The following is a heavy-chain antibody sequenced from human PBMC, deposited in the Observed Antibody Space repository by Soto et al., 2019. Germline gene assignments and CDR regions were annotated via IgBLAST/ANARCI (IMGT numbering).Heavy chain of an antibody. D-gene: IGHD1-1*01. CDR1: GFTFSSYS. CDR2: ISSSSSYI. Sequence: PGGSLRLSCAASGFTFSSYSMNWVRQAPGKGLEWVSSISSSSSYIYYADSVKGRFTISRDNAKNSLYLQMNSLRAEDTAVYYCARARQLERRRFIDDWGQGSLVTVSS. CDR3: ARARQLERRRFIDD. V-gene: IGHV3-21*01. J-gene: IGHJ4*02.